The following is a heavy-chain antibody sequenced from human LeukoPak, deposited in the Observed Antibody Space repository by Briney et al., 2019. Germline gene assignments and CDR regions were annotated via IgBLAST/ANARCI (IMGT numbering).Heavy chain of an antibody. Sequence: ASVKVSCKASGYTFTGYYMHWVRQAPGQGLEWMGWINPNSGGTNYAQKFQGWVTMTRDTSISTAYVELSRLRSDDTAVYYCAGGGTAMDYYYGMDVWGQGTTVTVSS. CDR2: INPNSGGT. CDR1: GYTFTGYY. D-gene: IGHD5-18*01. V-gene: IGHV1-2*04. CDR3: AGGGTAMDYYYGMDV. J-gene: IGHJ6*02.